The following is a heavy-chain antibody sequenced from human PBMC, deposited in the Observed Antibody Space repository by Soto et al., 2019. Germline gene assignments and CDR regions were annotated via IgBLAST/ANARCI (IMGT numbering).Heavy chain of an antibody. CDR1: GDSVSSKSAA. CDR3: ARTGDYSVDY. V-gene: IGHV6-1*01. CDR2: TYYRSKWSS. Sequence: QTLSLTCAISGDSVSSKSAAWHWIRQSPSRGLEWLGRTYYRSKWSSNYAVSVKSRITINPDTSKNQFSLQLRSVTPDDAAMYYRARTGDYSVDYWGQGTLVTVSS. J-gene: IGHJ4*02. D-gene: IGHD3-9*01.